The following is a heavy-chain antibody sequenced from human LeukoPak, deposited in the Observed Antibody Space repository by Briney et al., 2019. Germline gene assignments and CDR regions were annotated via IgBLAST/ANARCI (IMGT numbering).Heavy chain of an antibody. J-gene: IGHJ2*01. CDR2: ISYDGSNK. D-gene: IGHD3-10*01. Sequence: ESGGSLRLSCAASGFTFSSYAMHWVRQAPGKGLEWVAVISYDGSNKYYADSVKGRSTISRDNSKNTLYLQMNSLRAGDTAVYYCARVATGNWHFDLWGRGTLVTVSS. V-gene: IGHV3-30-3*01. CDR3: ARVATGNWHFDL. CDR1: GFTFSSYA.